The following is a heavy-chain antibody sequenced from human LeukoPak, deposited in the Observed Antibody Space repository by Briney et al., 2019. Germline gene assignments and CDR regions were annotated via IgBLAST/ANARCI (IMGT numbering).Heavy chain of an antibody. CDR2: ISSSSSYI. CDR1: GFTFSSYS. Sequence: TGGSLRLSCAASGFTFSSYSMNWVRQAPGKGLEWVSSISSSSSYIYYADSVKGRFTISRDNAKNSLYLQMNSLRAEDTAVYYCARDRSLYDILTGYYAYWGQGTLVTVSS. J-gene: IGHJ4*02. CDR3: ARDRSLYDILTGYYAY. D-gene: IGHD3-9*01. V-gene: IGHV3-21*01.